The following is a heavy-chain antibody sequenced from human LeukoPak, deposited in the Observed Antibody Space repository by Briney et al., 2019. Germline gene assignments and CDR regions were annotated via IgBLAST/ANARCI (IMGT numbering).Heavy chain of an antibody. CDR1: GYSISSGYY. Sequence: SETLSLTCVVSGYSISSGYYWDWIRQTPGKGLEWIGTIYHNGNTYSNPSLKSRVTISLDTSKSQFSLKLTSVTAADTAVYYCARTRRSSGYFPFDSWGQGTLVTVSS. CDR3: ARTRRSSGYFPFDS. D-gene: IGHD3-22*01. CDR2: IYHNGNT. J-gene: IGHJ5*01. V-gene: IGHV4-38-2*01.